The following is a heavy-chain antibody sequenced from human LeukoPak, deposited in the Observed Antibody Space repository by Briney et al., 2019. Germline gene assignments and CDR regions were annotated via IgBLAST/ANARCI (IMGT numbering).Heavy chain of an antibody. CDR1: GGSISTNNYY. CDR2: IYYDGRT. D-gene: IGHD6-6*01. Sequence: KPSETLSLTCTVSGGSISTNNYYWGWIRQPPGKGLEWIGHIYYDGRTYYNPSLKSRVIMSVDTSKNQFSLKLSSVTAADTAVYYCARHRGSSSEFDPWGLGTLVTISS. J-gene: IGHJ5*02. V-gene: IGHV4-39*01. CDR3: ARHRGSSSEFDP.